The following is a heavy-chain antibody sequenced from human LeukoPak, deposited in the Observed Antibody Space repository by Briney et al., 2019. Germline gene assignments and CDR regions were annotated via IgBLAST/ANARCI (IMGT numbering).Heavy chain of an antibody. CDR3: ARESNIAAAGPWYFDL. D-gene: IGHD6-13*01. V-gene: IGHV5-51*01. Sequence: LGESLKISCKGSGYSFTSYWIGWVRQMPGKGLEWMGIIYPGDSDTRYSPSFQGQVTISADKSISTAYLQWSSLKASDTAMYYCARESNIAAAGPWYFDLWGRGTLVTVSS. CDR2: IYPGDSDT. J-gene: IGHJ2*01. CDR1: GYSFTSYW.